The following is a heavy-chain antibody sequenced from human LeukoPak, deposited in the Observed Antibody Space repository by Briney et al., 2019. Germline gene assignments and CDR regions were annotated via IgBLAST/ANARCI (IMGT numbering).Heavy chain of an antibody. V-gene: IGHV1-8*03. CDR3: ARVMAIAAAGYAFDI. Sequence: ASVKVSCKASGYTFTSYDINWVRQATGQGLEWMGWMNPNSGNTGYAQKFQGRVTITRNTSISTAYMELSSLRSEDTAVYYCARVMAIAAAGYAFDIWGQGTMVTVSS. J-gene: IGHJ3*02. CDR2: MNPNSGNT. D-gene: IGHD6-13*01. CDR1: GYTFTSYD.